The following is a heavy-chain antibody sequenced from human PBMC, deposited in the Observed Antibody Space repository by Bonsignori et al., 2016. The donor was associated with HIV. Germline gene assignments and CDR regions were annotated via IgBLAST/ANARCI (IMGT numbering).Heavy chain of an antibody. J-gene: IGHJ4*02. CDR2: INPNSGGT. V-gene: IGHV1-2*02. Sequence: ASVKVSCKASGGTFSSYAISWVRQAPGQGLEWMGWINPNSGGTNYAQKFQGRVTMTRDTSISTSYMELTRLRSDDTALYYCARSPMNRITQLDYWGQGTLVTVSS. CDR1: GGTFSSYA. CDR3: ARSPMNRITQLDY. D-gene: IGHD1-1*01.